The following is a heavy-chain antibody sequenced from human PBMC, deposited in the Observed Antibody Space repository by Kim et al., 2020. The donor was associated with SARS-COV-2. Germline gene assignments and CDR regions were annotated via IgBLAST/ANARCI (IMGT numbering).Heavy chain of an antibody. V-gene: IGHV3-48*04. D-gene: IGHD6-13*01. J-gene: IGHJ4*02. CDR2: TI. Sequence: TIYYADSVKGRFTISRDNAKNSLYLQMNSLRAEDTAVYYCARVGSRIAAAWGQGTLVTVSS. CDR3: ARVGSRIAAA.